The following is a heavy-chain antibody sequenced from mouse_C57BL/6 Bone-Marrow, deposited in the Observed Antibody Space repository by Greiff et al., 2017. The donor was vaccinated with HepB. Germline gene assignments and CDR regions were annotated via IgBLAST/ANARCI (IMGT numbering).Heavy chain of an antibody. CDR1: GYTFTSYG. J-gene: IGHJ4*01. CDR3: ARGGQIYYGNGDY. CDR2: IYPRSGNT. V-gene: IGHV1-81*01. D-gene: IGHD2-1*01. Sequence: QVQLKESGAELARPGASVKLSCKASGYTFTSYGISWVKQRTGQGLEWIGEIYPRSGNTYYNEKFKGKATLTADKSSSTAYMELRSLTSEDSAVYFCARGGQIYYGNGDYWGQGTSVTVSS.